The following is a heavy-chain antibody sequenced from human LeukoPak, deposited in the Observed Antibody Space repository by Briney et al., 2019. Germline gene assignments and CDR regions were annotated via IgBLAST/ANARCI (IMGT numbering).Heavy chain of an antibody. D-gene: IGHD6-13*01. J-gene: IGHJ5*02. V-gene: IGHV4-39*01. CDR1: GGSISSISSNNYH. CDR3: ARGRSSSWYDWFDP. CDR2: IYHSGST. Sequence: PSETLSLTCIVSGGSISSISSNNYHWGWIRQPPGKGLEWIGSIYHSGSTYYNPSLKSRVTISVDTSKNQFSLKLSSVTAADTAVYYCARGRSSSWYDWFDPWGQGTLVTVSS.